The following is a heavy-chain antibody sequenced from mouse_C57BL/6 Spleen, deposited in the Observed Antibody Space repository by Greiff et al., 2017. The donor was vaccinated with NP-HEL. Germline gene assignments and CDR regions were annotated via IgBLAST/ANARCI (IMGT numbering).Heavy chain of an antibody. D-gene: IGHD2-5*01. CDR2: IYPGSGST. J-gene: IGHJ4*01. Sequence: QVQLQQPGAELVKPGASVKMSCKASGYTFTSYWITWVKQRPGQGLERIGDIYPGSGSTNYNEKFKSKATLTVDTSSSTAYMQLSSLTSEDSAVYYCARADSNYDAMDYWGQGTSVTVSS. CDR3: ARADSNYDAMDY. CDR1: GYTFTSYW. V-gene: IGHV1-55*01.